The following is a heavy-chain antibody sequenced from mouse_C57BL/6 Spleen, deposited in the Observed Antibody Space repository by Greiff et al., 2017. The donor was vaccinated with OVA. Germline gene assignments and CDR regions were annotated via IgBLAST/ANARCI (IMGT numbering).Heavy chain of an antibody. CDR1: GYTFTSYG. J-gene: IGHJ3*01. Sequence: VKLVESGAELARPGASVKLSCKASGYTFTSYGISWVKQRTGQGLEWIGEIYPRSGNTYYNEKFKGKATLTADKSSSTAYMELRSLTSEDSAVYFCARELFAYWGQGTLVTVSA. V-gene: IGHV1-81*01. CDR3: ARELFAY. CDR2: IYPRSGNT.